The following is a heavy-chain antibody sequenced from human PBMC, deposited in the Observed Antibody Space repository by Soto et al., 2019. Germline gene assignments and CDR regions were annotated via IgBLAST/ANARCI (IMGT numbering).Heavy chain of an antibody. D-gene: IGHD3-3*01. CDR3: ARTSGYYFFDY. Sequence: QVQLVQSGAEVKKPGASVKVSCKASGYTFTSYAMHWVRQAPVQRLEWMGWINAGNGNTKYSQKFQGRVTITRDTAASTAYMELSSLRSEDTAVYYCARTSGYYFFDYWGQGTLVTVSS. V-gene: IGHV1-3*01. J-gene: IGHJ4*02. CDR2: INAGNGNT. CDR1: GYTFTSYA.